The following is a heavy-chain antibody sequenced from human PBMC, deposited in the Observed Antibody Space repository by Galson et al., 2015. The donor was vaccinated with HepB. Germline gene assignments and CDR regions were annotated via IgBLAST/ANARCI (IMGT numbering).Heavy chain of an antibody. CDR2: ISAYNGNT. D-gene: IGHD3-22*01. Sequence: SVKVSCKASGYTFTSYGISWVRQAPGRGLEWMGWISAYNGNTNYAQKLQGRVTMTTDTSTSTAYMELRSLRSDDTAVYYCARVGVRRGDSSAQPRFYYYYGMDVWGQGTTVTVSS. CDR1: GYTFTSYG. CDR3: ARVGVRRGDSSAQPRFYYYYGMDV. J-gene: IGHJ6*02. V-gene: IGHV1-18*04.